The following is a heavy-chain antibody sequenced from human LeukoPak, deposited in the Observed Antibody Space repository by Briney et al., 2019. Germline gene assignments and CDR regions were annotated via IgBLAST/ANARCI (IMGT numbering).Heavy chain of an antibody. Sequence: GESLKISCKGSGYSFTSYWIGWVRQAPGQGLEWMGWISAYNGNTNYAQKLQGRVTMTTDTSTSTAYMELRSLRSDDTAVYYCARVLEQWLVFGNAFDIWGQGTMVTVSS. V-gene: IGHV1-18*04. J-gene: IGHJ3*02. CDR2: ISAYNGNT. CDR3: ARVLEQWLVFGNAFDI. CDR1: GYSFTSYW. D-gene: IGHD6-19*01.